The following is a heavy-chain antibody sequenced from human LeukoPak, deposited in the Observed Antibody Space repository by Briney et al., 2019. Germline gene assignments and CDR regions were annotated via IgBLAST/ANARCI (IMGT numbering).Heavy chain of an antibody. D-gene: IGHD3-16*01. Sequence: SETLSLTCTVSGGSISSYYWSWIRQPPGKGLEWIGYIYYSGSTNYNPSLKSRVTISVDTSKNQFSLKLSSVTAADTAVYYCARHSFHYVWGSYADYWGQGPLVTVSS. V-gene: IGHV4-59*08. J-gene: IGHJ4*02. CDR2: IYYSGST. CDR3: ARHSFHYVWGSYADY. CDR1: GGSISSYY.